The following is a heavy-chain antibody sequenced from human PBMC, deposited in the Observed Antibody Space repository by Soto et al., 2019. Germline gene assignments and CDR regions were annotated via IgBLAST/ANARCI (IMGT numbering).Heavy chain of an antibody. CDR3: ATYGEYCTNGVCYTGYFDY. J-gene: IGHJ4*02. D-gene: IGHD2-8*01. CDR1: GFTFSSYS. Sequence: GGSLRLPCTASGFTFSSYSMNWVRQAPGKGLEWVSSISSSSSYIYYADSVKGRFTISRDNAKNSLYLQMNSLRAEDTAVYYCATYGEYCTNGVCYTGYFDYWGQGTLVTVSS. V-gene: IGHV3-21*01. CDR2: ISSSSSYI.